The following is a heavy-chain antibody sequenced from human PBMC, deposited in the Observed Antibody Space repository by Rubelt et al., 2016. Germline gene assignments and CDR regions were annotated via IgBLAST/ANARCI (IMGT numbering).Heavy chain of an antibody. CDR3: ARDCSSSTSCCRS. V-gene: IGHV4-39*07. CDR1: GGSISSSSYY. CDR2: IYYRGST. Sequence: QLQLQESGPGLVKPSETLSLTCTVSGGSISSSSYYWGWIRQPPGKGLEWIGYIYYRGSTYYNPSLKSAVTRSVDTSKNQFSLKLSSVTAADTAVYYCARDCSSSTSCCRSWGQGTLVTVSS. J-gene: IGHJ5*02. D-gene: IGHD2-2*01.